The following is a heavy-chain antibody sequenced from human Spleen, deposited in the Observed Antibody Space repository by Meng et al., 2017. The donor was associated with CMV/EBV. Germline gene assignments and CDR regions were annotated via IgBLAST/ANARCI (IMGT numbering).Heavy chain of an antibody. D-gene: IGHD5-18*01. V-gene: IGHV4-34*01. CDR3: ARSDGRIAPGHY. J-gene: IGHJ4*02. CDR2: INHSGST. Sequence: QVQPQQWGAVLLKPSATLSLTCAVYGGSFSGYYWSWIRQPPGKGLEWIGEINHSGSTNYNPSLKSRVTISVDTSKNQFSLKLSSVTAADTAVYYCARSDGRIAPGHYWGQGTLVTVSS. CDR1: GGSFSGYY.